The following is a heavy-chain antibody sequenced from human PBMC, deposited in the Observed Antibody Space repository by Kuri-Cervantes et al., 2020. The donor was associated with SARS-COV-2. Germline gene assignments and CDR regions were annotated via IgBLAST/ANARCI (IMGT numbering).Heavy chain of an antibody. CDR3: ARQSRFTHYVDD. J-gene: IGHJ4*02. CDR1: GGSISSGSYY. Sequence: LRLSCTVSGGSISSGSYYWSWIRQPAGKGLEWIGYIYTSGSTNYNPSLKSRVTISVDTSKNQFSLKLSSVTAADTAVYYCARQSRFTHYVDDWGQGSLVTVSS. V-gene: IGHV4-61*09. D-gene: IGHD3-3*01. CDR2: IYTSGST.